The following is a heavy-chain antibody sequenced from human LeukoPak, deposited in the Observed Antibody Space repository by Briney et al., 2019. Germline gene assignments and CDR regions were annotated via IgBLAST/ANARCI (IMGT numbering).Heavy chain of an antibody. Sequence: PSETLSLTCTVSGGSISGHYWSWIRQPPGKGLEWIGYVYYSGNTNYNPSLKSRVTISVDTSKNQFSLKLNSVTAADTAVYCCARDSRYMDAWGKGTTVTVSS. V-gene: IGHV4-59*11. J-gene: IGHJ6*03. CDR2: VYYSGNT. CDR3: ARDSRYMDA. CDR1: GGSISGHY.